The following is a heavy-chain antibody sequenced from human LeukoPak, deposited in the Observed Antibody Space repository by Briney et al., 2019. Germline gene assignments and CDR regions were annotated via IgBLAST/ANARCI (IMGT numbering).Heavy chain of an antibody. CDR1: GYTFTSYD. J-gene: IGHJ5*02. V-gene: IGHV1-8*01. CDR3: ARGSARQYYDFWSGWSNWFDP. Sequence: ASVKVSCRASGYTFTSYDINWVRQATGQGLEWMGWMNPNSGNTGYAQKFQGRVTMTRNTSISTAYMGLSSLRSEDTAVYYCARGSARQYYDFWSGWSNWFDPWGQGTLVTVSS. CDR2: MNPNSGNT. D-gene: IGHD3-3*01.